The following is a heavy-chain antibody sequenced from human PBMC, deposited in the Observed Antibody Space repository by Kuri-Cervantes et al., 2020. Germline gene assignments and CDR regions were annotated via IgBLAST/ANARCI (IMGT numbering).Heavy chain of an antibody. Sequence: GESLKISCAASGFTFSNAWMSWVRQAPGKGLEWVGRIKSNDDGGTIEYAGPVTGRFNISRDDSKNTLFLQMNSPRPDDTGVYYCTTVFSYGYVLGYWGQGALVTVSS. J-gene: IGHJ4*02. D-gene: IGHD3-16*01. CDR2: IKSNDDGGTI. V-gene: IGHV3-15*05. CDR1: GFTFSNAW. CDR3: TTVFSYGYVLGY.